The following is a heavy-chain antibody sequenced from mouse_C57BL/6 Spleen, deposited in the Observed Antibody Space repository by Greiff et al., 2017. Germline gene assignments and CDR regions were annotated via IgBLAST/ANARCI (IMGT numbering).Heavy chain of an antibody. Sequence: VQLQQSGAELVKPGASVKLSCTASGFNIKDYYMHWVKQRTEQGLEWIGRIDPEDGETKYAPKFPGKATITADTSSNTAYLQLSSLTSEDTAVYYCATLLYYYAMDYGGQGTSVTVSS. CDR1: GFNIKDYY. CDR3: ATLLYYYAMDY. V-gene: IGHV14-2*01. J-gene: IGHJ4*01. CDR2: IDPEDGET. D-gene: IGHD1-3*01.